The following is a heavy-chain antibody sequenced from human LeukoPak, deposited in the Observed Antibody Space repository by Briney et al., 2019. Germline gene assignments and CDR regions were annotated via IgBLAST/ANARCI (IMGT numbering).Heavy chain of an antibody. J-gene: IGHJ5*01. Sequence: SETLSLTCTVSGGSISSYYWSWIRQPAGKGLEWIGRIYTSGSTNYNPSLKSRVTISVDSSKNHFALILSSVTAADTAVYYCARIPIWETNRSAFDSWGHGALVAVSS. CDR3: ARIPIWETNRSAFDS. CDR2: IYTSGST. V-gene: IGHV4-4*07. D-gene: IGHD1-26*01. CDR1: GGSISSYY.